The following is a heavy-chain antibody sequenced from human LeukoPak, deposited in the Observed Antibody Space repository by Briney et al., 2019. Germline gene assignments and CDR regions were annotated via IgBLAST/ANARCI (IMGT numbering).Heavy chain of an antibody. V-gene: IGHV3-11*04. Sequence: GESLRLSCAGSGFNFSDSYMSWIRQAPGKGLEWVSYISNSGTSVDYADSVKGRFTVSRDNAQNSVYLQMNSLRAEDTAVYYCARESYSHDGSGTFAWGQGTLVTVSS. CDR1: GFNFSDSY. CDR2: ISNSGTSV. D-gene: IGHD3-22*01. J-gene: IGHJ5*02. CDR3: ARESYSHDGSGTFA.